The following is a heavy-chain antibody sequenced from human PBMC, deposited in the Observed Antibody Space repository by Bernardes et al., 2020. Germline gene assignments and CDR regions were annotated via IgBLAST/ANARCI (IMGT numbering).Heavy chain of an antibody. Sequence: SETLSLTCTVSGGSISSSSYYWGWIRQPPGKGLEWIGSIYYSGSTYYNPSLKSRVTISVDTSKNQFSLKLSSVTAADTAVYYCATSPGGATYYDFWSGYYTGVGWFDPWGQGTLVTVSS. CDR2: IYYSGST. CDR1: GGSISSSSYY. CDR3: ATSPGGATYYDFWSGYYTGVGWFDP. D-gene: IGHD3-3*01. J-gene: IGHJ5*02. V-gene: IGHV4-39*01.